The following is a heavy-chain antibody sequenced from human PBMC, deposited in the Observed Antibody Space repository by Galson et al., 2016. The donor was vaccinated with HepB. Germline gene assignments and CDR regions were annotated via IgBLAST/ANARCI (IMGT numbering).Heavy chain of an antibody. V-gene: IGHV3-9*03. CDR1: GFTFEDYT. CDR3: AKGDCSTSSCFSLHY. D-gene: IGHD2-2*01. Sequence: GFTFEDYTMHWVRQAPGKGLEWVSSISWHSRSIGYADSVKGRFTISRDNAKNTVYLEMNSLRSEDMALYYCAKGDCSTSSCFSLHYWGQGTLVPVSS. J-gene: IGHJ4*02. CDR2: ISWHSRSI.